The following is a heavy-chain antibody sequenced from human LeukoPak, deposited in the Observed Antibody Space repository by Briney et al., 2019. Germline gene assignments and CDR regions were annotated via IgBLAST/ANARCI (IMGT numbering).Heavy chain of an antibody. J-gene: IGHJ4*02. V-gene: IGHV1-2*02. D-gene: IGHD5-24*01. CDR3: ARDIRRDGYNCFDY. CDR2: INPNSGGT. Sequence: ASVKVSCKASGYTFTVYYMHWVRQAPGQGLEWMGWINPNSGGTNCAQKFQGRVSMTRDTSISTAYMELSSLRSDDTAVYYCARDIRRDGYNCFDYWGQGTLVTVSS. CDR1: GYTFTVYY.